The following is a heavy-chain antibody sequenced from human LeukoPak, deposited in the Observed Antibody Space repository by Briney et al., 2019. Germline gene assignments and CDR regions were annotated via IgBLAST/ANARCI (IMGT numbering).Heavy chain of an antibody. V-gene: IGHV3-7*01. CDR3: ARDDYVWGSRGPHAFDI. Sequence: GGSLRLSCAASGFTFSSYWMSWVRQAPGKGLEWVANIKQDGSEKYYVDSVKGRFTISRDNAKNSLYLQMNSLRAEDTAVYYCARDDYVWGSRGPHAFDIWGQGTMVTVSS. CDR1: GFTFSSYW. J-gene: IGHJ3*02. CDR2: IKQDGSEK. D-gene: IGHD3-16*01.